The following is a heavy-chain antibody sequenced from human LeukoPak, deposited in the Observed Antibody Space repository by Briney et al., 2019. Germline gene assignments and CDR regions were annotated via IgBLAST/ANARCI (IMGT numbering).Heavy chain of an antibody. CDR3: AKDSSTVVTGYFDY. Sequence: TGGSLRLSCAASGFTFDDYTMHWVRQAAGKGLEWVSLISWDGGSTYYADSVKGRFTISRDNSQKSLYLQMNSLRTEDTALYYCAKDSSTVVTGYFDYWGQGTLVTVSS. J-gene: IGHJ4*02. D-gene: IGHD4-23*01. V-gene: IGHV3-43*01. CDR1: GFTFDDYT. CDR2: ISWDGGST.